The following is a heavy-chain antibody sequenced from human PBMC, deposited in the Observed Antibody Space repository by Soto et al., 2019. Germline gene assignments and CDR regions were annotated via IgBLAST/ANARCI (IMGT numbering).Heavy chain of an antibody. CDR3: TKGVAMPTLTKVEGDNAFDV. CDR1: GFSFSSYG. V-gene: IGHV3-30*18. CDR2: VSSDGSYK. D-gene: IGHD3-10*01. Sequence: QVQLVESGGGVVQPGRSLRLSCAASGFSFSSYGIHWVRQAPGRGLQWVEFVSSDGSYKYYAESVKGRFTVSRDNSKSTLFLPMNRRRPEDTAVYYCTKGVAMPTLTKVEGDNAFDVWGQGTTVTVSS. J-gene: IGHJ6*02.